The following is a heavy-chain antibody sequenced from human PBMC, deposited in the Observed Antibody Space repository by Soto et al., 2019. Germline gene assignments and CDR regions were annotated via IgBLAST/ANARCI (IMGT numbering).Heavy chain of an antibody. Sequence: QVQLVQSGAEVKKPGASVKVSCKASGYSFTDYHIHWVRQAPGQGLESLGRINPKSGGTSTAQKVQGWVTMTTDTSISRASMELTRLTSDDAALYYCARGDSTDCSNGVCSFFYNHDMDVWGQGTTVTVSS. CDR2: INPKSGGT. CDR3: ARGDSTDCSNGVCSFFYNHDMDV. CDR1: GYSFTDYH. V-gene: IGHV1-2*04. J-gene: IGHJ6*02. D-gene: IGHD2-8*01.